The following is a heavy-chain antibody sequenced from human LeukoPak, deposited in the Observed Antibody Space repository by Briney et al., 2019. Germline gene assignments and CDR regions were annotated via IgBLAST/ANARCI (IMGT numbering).Heavy chain of an antibody. CDR2: ISAYNGNT. CDR1: GYTFTSYG. CDR3: ARDRAQWLVINWFDP. Sequence: ASVKVSCKASGYTFTSYGISWVRQAPGQGLEWMGWISAYNGNTNYAQKLQGRVTMTTDTSTSTAYMELRSLRSDDTAVYYCARDRAQWLVINWFDPWGQGTLVTVSS. J-gene: IGHJ5*02. D-gene: IGHD6-19*01. V-gene: IGHV1-18*01.